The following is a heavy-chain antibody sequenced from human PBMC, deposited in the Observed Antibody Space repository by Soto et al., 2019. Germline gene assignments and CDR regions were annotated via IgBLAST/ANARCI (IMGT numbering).Heavy chain of an antibody. CDR2: IYTSGST. J-gene: IGHJ5*02. D-gene: IGHD3-10*01. Sequence: NPSETLSLTCTVSGGSISSYYWSWIRQPAGKGLEWIGRIYTSGSTNYNPSLKSRVTMSVDTSKNQFSLKLSSVTAADTAVYYCASSRAGLWFGESAGFDPWGQGTLVTVSS. V-gene: IGHV4-4*07. CDR3: ASSRAGLWFGESAGFDP. CDR1: GGSISSYY.